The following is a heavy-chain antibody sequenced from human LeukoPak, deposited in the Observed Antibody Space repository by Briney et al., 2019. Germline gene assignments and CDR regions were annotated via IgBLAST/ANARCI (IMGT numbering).Heavy chain of an antibody. CDR1: GGSISSSSYY. Sequence: ASETLSLTCTVSGGSISSSSYYWGWIRQPPGKGLEWIGSIYYSGSTYYNPSLKSRVTISVDTSKNQFSLKLSSVTAADTAVYYCARGDNMRVVVMWPWSAFDIWGQGTMVTVSS. D-gene: IGHD3-22*01. V-gene: IGHV4-39*01. CDR2: IYYSGST. CDR3: ARGDNMRVVVMWPWSAFDI. J-gene: IGHJ3*02.